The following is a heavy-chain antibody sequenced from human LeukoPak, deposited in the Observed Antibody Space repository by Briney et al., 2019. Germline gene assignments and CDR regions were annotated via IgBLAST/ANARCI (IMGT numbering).Heavy chain of an antibody. CDR2: ISTYDGNT. CDR1: GYTFTRYG. Sequence: ASVKVSCKASGYTFTRYGISWVRQAPGQGLEWMGWISTYDGNTNYAQNLQGRVTMTRNTSISTAYMELSSLRSEDTAVYYCARDGFCRGGSCYSSWFAPGGQETRVTAPS. J-gene: IGHJ5*02. V-gene: IGHV1-18*04. CDR3: ARDGFCRGGSCYSSWFAP. D-gene: IGHD2-15*01.